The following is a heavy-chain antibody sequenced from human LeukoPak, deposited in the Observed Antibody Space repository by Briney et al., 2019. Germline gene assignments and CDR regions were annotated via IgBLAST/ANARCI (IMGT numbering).Heavy chain of an antibody. Sequence: EASVTVSCKASGYTFTSYYMHWVRQAPGQGLEWMGIINPSGGSTSYAQKFQGRVAMTRDMSTSTVYMELSSLRSEDTAVYYCARGDYYDSSGYYSPGNWFDPWGQGTLVTVSS. CDR1: GYTFTSYY. CDR2: INPSGGST. D-gene: IGHD3-22*01. J-gene: IGHJ5*02. V-gene: IGHV1-46*01. CDR3: ARGDYYDSSGYYSPGNWFDP.